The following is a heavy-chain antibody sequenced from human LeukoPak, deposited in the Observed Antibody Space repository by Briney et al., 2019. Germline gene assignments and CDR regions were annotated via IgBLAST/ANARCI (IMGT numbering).Heavy chain of an antibody. J-gene: IGHJ3*02. CDR3: ASGGDYYDFWSGYYSPASAFDI. D-gene: IGHD3-3*01. Sequence: SETLSLTCAVYGGSFSGYYWSWIRQPPGKGLEWIGEINHSGSTNYNPSLKSRVTISVDTSKNQFSLKLSSVTAADTAVYYCASGGDYYDFWSGYYSPASAFDIWGQGTMVTVSS. CDR2: INHSGST. CDR1: GGSFSGYY. V-gene: IGHV4-34*01.